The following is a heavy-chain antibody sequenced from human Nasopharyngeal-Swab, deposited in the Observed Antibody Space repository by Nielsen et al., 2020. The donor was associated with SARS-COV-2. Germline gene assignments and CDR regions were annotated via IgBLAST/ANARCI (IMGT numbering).Heavy chain of an antibody. Sequence: GESLKISCAASGFTFSSYAMSWVRQAPGKGLEWVSAISGSGGSTYYADSVKGRFTISRDNSKNTLYLQMNSLRAEDTAVYYCARDYYDSSGYYLTYFDYWGQGTLVTVSS. D-gene: IGHD3-22*01. V-gene: IGHV3-23*01. CDR1: GFTFSSYA. CDR2: ISGSGGST. J-gene: IGHJ4*02. CDR3: ARDYYDSSGYYLTYFDY.